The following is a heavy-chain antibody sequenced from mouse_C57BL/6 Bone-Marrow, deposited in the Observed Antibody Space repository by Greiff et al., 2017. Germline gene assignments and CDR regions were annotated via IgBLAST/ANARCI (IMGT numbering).Heavy chain of an antibody. CDR1: GYTFTNYW. Sequence: SGAELVRPGTSVKMSCKASGYTFTNYWIGWAKQRPGHGLEWIGDIYPGGGYTNYQEQYKGKATLTADKSSSTAYMQFSSLTSEDSAIYYCARWGLLSGYWYFDVWGTGTTVTVSS. V-gene: IGHV1-63*01. CDR3: ARWGLLSGYWYFDV. J-gene: IGHJ1*03. CDR2: IYPGGGYT. D-gene: IGHD2-12*01.